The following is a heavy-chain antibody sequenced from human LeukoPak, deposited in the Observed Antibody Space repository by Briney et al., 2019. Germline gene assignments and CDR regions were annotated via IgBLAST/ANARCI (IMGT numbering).Heavy chain of an antibody. Sequence: SETLSLTCAVYGGSFSGYYWSWIRQPPGKGLEWIGEINHSGSTNYNPSLKSRVTISVDTSKNQFSLKLSSVTAADTAVYYCARGRIGVHSSGRPLDYWGQGTLVTVSS. V-gene: IGHV4-34*01. CDR1: GGSFSGYY. J-gene: IGHJ4*02. D-gene: IGHD6-19*01. CDR3: ARGRIGVHSSGRPLDY. CDR2: INHSGST.